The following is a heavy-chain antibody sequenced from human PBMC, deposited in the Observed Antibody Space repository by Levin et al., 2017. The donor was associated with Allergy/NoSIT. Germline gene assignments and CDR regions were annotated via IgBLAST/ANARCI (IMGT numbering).Heavy chain of an antibody. CDR2: ISGSGGST. D-gene: IGHD3-22*01. J-gene: IGHJ4*02. V-gene: IGHV3-23*01. CDR3: AKDPYYYDSSGYFYYFDY. Sequence: SCAASGFTFSSYAMSWVRQAPGKGLEWVSAISGSGGSTYYADSVKGRFTISRDNSKNTLYLQMNSLRAEDTAVYYCAKDPYYYDSSGYFYYFDYWGQGTLVTVSS. CDR1: GFTFSSYA.